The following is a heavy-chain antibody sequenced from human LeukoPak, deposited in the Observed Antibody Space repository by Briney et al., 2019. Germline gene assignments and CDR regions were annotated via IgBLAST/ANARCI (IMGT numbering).Heavy chain of an antibody. Sequence: GGSLRLPCAASGFTFSSCWMSWVRQAPGKGLEWVANIKQDGSEKYYVDSVKGRFTISRDNAKNSLYLQMNSLRAEDTAVYYCARVEVVMAAYFDYWGQGTLVTVSS. J-gene: IGHJ4*02. CDR2: IKQDGSEK. CDR3: ARVEVVMAAYFDY. V-gene: IGHV3-7*01. D-gene: IGHD2-21*01. CDR1: GFTFSSCW.